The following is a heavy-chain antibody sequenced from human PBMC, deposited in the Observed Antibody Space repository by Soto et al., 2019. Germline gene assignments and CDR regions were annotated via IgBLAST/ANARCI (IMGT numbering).Heavy chain of an antibody. CDR2: ISGSGATT. V-gene: IGHV3-23*01. J-gene: IGHJ4*01. D-gene: IGHD5-12*01. CDR1: GFSFSGYA. Sequence: EVQLLESGGGSVQPGGSLRLSCAASGFSFSGYAMAWVRQAPGKGLEWVSGISGSGATTYYADSVKGRCTSSRDNSKNTLSLQVNRLSAEDTAVYYCANAGGGYTKWHFDSWGHGSLVTVSS. CDR3: ANAGGGYTKWHFDS.